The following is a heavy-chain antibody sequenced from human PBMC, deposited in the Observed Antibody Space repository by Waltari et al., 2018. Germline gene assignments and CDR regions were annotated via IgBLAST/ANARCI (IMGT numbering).Heavy chain of an antibody. V-gene: IGHV4-59*01. CDR3: ARSTVTTLYYFDY. CDR2: IYYSGST. CDR1: GGSISSYY. D-gene: IGHD4-17*01. Sequence: QVQLQESGPGLVKPSETLSLTCTVSGGSISSYYWSWIRQPPGKGLEWIGYIYYSGSTNYNPSLKSRVTISVDTSKNQFSLKLSSVTAADTAVYYCARSTVTTLYYFDYWGQGTLVTVSS. J-gene: IGHJ4*02.